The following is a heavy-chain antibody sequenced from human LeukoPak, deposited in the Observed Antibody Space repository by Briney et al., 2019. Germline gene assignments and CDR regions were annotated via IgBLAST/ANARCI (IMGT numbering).Heavy chain of an antibody. CDR3: AKDKGSSWYEYFQH. D-gene: IGHD6-13*01. V-gene: IGHV3-33*06. CDR1: GFTFSSYG. CDR2: IWYDGSNK. J-gene: IGHJ1*01. Sequence: GRSLRLSCAASGFTFSSYGMHWVRQAPGKGLEWVAVIWYDGSNKYYADSVKGRFTISRDNSKNTLYLQMNSLRAEDTALYYCAKDKGSSWYEYFQHWGQGTLVTVSS.